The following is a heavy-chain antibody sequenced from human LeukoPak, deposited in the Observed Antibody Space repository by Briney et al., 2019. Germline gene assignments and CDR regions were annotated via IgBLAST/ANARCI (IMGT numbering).Heavy chain of an antibody. V-gene: IGHV3-30*04. Sequence: PGRSLRLSCAASGFTFSNYAMHWVRQAPGKGLEWVAIVSHDGRNQYYAESVKGRFTISRDSSKNTVSVQMNSLRAGDSALYYCGRDPSARVTIDFWGEGTLVTVSS. CDR1: GFTFSNYA. CDR2: VSHDGRNQ. J-gene: IGHJ4*02. D-gene: IGHD5-24*01. CDR3: GRDPSARVTIDF.